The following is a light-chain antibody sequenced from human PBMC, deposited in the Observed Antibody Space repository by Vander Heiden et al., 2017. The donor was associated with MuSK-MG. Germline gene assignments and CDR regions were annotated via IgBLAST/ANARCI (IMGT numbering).Light chain of an antibody. J-gene: IGKJ3*01. CDR2: KAS. V-gene: IGKV1-5*03. Sequence: DIQMTHSPSTLSASVGDRVTITCRASQSISSWLAWYQQKPGKAPKLLIYKASSLESGVPSRFSGSGSGTEFTLTISSLQPDDFATYYCQQYNSYSFFGPGTKVDIK. CDR3: QQYNSYSF. CDR1: QSISSW.